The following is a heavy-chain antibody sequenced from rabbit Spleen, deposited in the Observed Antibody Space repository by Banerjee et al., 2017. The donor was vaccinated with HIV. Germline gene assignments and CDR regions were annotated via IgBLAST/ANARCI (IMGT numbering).Heavy chain of an antibody. J-gene: IGHJ6*01. CDR2: IDPVFGIT. CDR3: ARDTGSSFSSYGMDL. V-gene: IGHV1S45*01. D-gene: IGHD8-1*01. CDR1: GFTLSRYYM. Sequence: QEQLEESAGGLVQPGGSLKLSCKASGFTLSRYYMNWVRQAPGKGLEWIGYIDPVFGITYYANWVHGRFAISNTSSTTVTLQMTSLTVADPATYFCARDTGSSFSSYGMDLWGPGTLVTVS.